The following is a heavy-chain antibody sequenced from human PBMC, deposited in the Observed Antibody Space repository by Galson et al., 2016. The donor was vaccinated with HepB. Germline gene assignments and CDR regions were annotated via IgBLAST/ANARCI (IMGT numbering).Heavy chain of an antibody. V-gene: IGHV3-23*01. D-gene: IGHD4-17*01. CDR2: IAGSGAPT. CDR3: AKGLYGDYSYFDD. J-gene: IGHJ4*02. Sequence: SLRLSCAASGFTFNIYAMSWVRQAPGKGLEWVAAIAGSGAPTNYADSVKGRSTISRDNSKNTLYLQMNSLRAEDTAVYYCAKGLYGDYSYFDDWGQGTLVTFSS. CDR1: GFTFNIYA.